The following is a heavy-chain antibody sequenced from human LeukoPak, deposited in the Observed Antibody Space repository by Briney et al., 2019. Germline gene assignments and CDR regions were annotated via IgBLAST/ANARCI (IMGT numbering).Heavy chain of an antibody. J-gene: IGHJ4*02. CDR2: IYYSGSI. CDR1: GGSISSYY. V-gene: IGHV4-59*01. D-gene: IGHD4-23*01. CDR3: ARSYGGNVHFDY. Sequence: SETLSLTCTVSGGSISSYYWSWIRQPPGKGLEWIGYIYYSGSINYNPSLKSRVTISVDTSKNQFSLKLSSVTAADTAVYYCARSYGGNVHFDYWGQGTLVTVSS.